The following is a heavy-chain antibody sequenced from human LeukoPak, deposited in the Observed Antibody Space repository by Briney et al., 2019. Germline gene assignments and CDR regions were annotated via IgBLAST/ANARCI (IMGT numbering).Heavy chain of an antibody. J-gene: IGHJ4*02. CDR1: GFTFSSYA. V-gene: IGHV3-30*04. D-gene: IGHD6-13*01. CDR3: ARDLYPGIAAAGNYFDY. Sequence: PGGSLRLSCAASGFTFSSYAMHWVRQAPGKGLEWVAVISYDGSNKYYADSVKGRFTISRDNSKNTLYLQMNSLRAEDTAVYYCARDLYPGIAAAGNYFDYWGQGTLVTVSS. CDR2: ISYDGSNK.